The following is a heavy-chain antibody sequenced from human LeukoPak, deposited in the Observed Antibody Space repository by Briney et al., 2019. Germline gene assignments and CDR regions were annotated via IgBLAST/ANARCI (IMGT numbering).Heavy chain of an antibody. CDR2: FDPEDGET. D-gene: IGHD3-22*01. V-gene: IGHV1-24*01. CDR3: ATGRGYFGT. J-gene: IGHJ5*02. CDR1: GYTLTELS. Sequence: ASVKDSCKVSGYTLTELSMHWVRQPPGKGLEWMGGFDPEDGETNYAQKFQGRVTITEDTSTDKAYMELSSLRSEDKAVYYCATGRGYFGTWGQGTLVTVSS.